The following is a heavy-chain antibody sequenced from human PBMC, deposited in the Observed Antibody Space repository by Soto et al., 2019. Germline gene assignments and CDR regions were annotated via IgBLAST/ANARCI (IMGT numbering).Heavy chain of an antibody. V-gene: IGHV1-46*01. CDR1: GYTFTSYY. Sequence: ASVKVSCKASGYTFTSYYMHWVRQAPGQGLEWMGVINPSGGSTNYAQKFQGRVTMTRDTSTSTVYMELSSLRSEDTAVYYCAKASRWGGSVSYYNVDFDYWGQGTLVTVSS. CDR2: INPSGGST. D-gene: IGHD3-10*01. CDR3: AKASRWGGSVSYYNVDFDY. J-gene: IGHJ4*02.